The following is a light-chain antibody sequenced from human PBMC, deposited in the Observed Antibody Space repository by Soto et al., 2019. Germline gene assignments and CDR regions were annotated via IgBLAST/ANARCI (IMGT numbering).Light chain of an antibody. CDR2: GAS. CDR3: QQSYNTPPEIT. Sequence: DIQMTQSPSSLSASVGDRVTITCRASQSISNYLNWYQQKPNKAPKLLIYGASSLQRGVPSRFSGSGSGTDFTLTISSLQPEDFSTYYCQQSYNTPPEITFGQGTRLEI. J-gene: IGKJ5*01. V-gene: IGKV1-39*01. CDR1: QSISNY.